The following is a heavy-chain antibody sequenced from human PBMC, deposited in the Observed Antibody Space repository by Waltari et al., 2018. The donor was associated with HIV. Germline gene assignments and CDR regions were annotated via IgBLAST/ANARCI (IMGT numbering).Heavy chain of an antibody. CDR2: ISYDGSNK. CDR3: ARDTGGLRRIYYYYGMDV. V-gene: IGHV3-30*04. J-gene: IGHJ6*02. D-gene: IGHD3-3*02. CDR1: GFTFSSYA. Sequence: QVQLVESGGGVVQPGRSLRLSCAASGFTFSSYAMHWVRPAPGKGLEWVAVISYDGSNKYYADSVKGRFTISRDNSKNTLYLQMNSLRAEDTAVYYCARDTGGLRRIYYYYGMDVWGQGTTVTVSS.